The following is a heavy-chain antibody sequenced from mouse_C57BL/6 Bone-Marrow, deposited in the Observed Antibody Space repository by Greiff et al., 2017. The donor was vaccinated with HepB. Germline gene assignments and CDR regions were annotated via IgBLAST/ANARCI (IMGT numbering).Heavy chain of an antibody. V-gene: IGHV1-82*01. CDR2: IYPGDGDT. J-gene: IGHJ2*01. D-gene: IGHD1-1*01. Sequence: QVQLKESGPELVKPGASVKISCKASGYAFSSSWMNWVKQRPGKGLEWIGRIYPGDGDTNYNGKFKGKATLTADKSSSTAYMQLSSLTSEDSAVYFCARIGRYYYGSRDYFDYWGQGTTLTVSS. CDR3: ARIGRYYYGSRDYFDY. CDR1: GYAFSSSW.